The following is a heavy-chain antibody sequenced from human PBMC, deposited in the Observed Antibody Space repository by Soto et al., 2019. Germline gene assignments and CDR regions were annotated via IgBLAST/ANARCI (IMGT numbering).Heavy chain of an antibody. CDR3: ARGRYSYARYDP. CDR1: GGSFSGYY. V-gene: IGHV4-34*01. CDR2: INHSGST. J-gene: IGHJ5*02. D-gene: IGHD1-1*01. Sequence: QVQLQQWGAGLLKPSETLSLTCAVYGGSFSGYYWSWIRQPPGKGLEWIGEINHSGSTNYNPSLMGRVTISVDTSKSQFSLKLSSVTAADTAVYYCARGRYSYARYDPWGQGTLVTVSS.